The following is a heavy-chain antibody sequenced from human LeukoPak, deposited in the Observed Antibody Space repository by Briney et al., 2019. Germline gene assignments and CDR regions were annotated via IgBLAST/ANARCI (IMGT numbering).Heavy chain of an antibody. CDR1: GFTFSSYG. CDR3: ARESASSAWLFDY. CDR2: IWYDGSTK. V-gene: IGHV3-33*08. Sequence: GGSLRLSCAASGFTFSSYGMNWVRQAPGKGLEWVAVIWYDGSTKYYADSVKGRFTISRDNSKNTVYLQMNSLRAEDTAVYYCARESASSAWLFDYWGQGTLVTVSS. J-gene: IGHJ4*02. D-gene: IGHD6-19*01.